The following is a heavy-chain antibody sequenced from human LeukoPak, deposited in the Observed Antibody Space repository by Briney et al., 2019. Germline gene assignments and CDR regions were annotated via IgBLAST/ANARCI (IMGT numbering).Heavy chain of an antibody. D-gene: IGHD4-17*01. J-gene: IGHJ6*03. Sequence: GGSLRLSCAASGFTFSSYWMSWVRQAPGKGLEWVSYISSSSSTIYYADSVKGRFTISRDNAKNSLYLQMNSLRAEDTAVYYCARWGREVTKGYYYYYYYMDVWGKGTTVTVSS. CDR1: GFTFSSYW. V-gene: IGHV3-48*01. CDR2: ISSSSSTI. CDR3: ARWGREVTKGYYYYYYYMDV.